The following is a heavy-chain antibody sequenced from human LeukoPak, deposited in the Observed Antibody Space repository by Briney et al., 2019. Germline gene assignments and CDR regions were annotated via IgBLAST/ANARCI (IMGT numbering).Heavy chain of an antibody. CDR2: MFQSGGT. D-gene: IGHD3-9*01. Sequence: SETLSLTCAVSGGSISSSGYSWSWIRQPPGEGLECIGYMFQSGGTYYNPSLKSRVTISVDRSKNQFSLKMSSLTAADTAVYYCARVNDILTRSGRIFDYWGQGTLATVSS. V-gene: IGHV4-30-2*01. CDR1: GGSISSSGYS. J-gene: IGHJ4*02. CDR3: ARVNDILTRSGRIFDY.